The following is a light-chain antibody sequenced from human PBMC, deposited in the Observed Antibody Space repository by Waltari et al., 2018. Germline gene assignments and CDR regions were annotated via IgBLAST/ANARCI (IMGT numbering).Light chain of an antibody. CDR3: QVWDSSPETVV. CDR2: DDN. Sequence: SYVLTQPPSASVAPGKTATIACGGNNVGGKSVPWYQQKPGQAPVLVVHDDNARPSGIPDRFSGSNSGDTATLTISRVEVGDEADYYCQVWDSSPETVVFGGGTKLTVL. J-gene: IGLJ2*01. CDR1: NVGGKS. V-gene: IGLV3-21*01.